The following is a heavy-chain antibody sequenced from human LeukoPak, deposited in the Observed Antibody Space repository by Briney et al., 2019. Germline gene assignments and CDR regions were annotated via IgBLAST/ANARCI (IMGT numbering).Heavy chain of an antibody. D-gene: IGHD5-12*01. V-gene: IGHV3-74*01. CDR1: GFTFSSYW. CDR2: INSDGSST. Sequence: GGSLRLSCAASGFTFSSYWMHWFRQAPGKGLVWVSRINSDGSSTSYADSVKGRFTISRDNAKNTLYLQMNSLRAEDTAVYYCAREGLNYDYAFDIWGQGTMVTVSS. J-gene: IGHJ3*02. CDR3: AREGLNYDYAFDI.